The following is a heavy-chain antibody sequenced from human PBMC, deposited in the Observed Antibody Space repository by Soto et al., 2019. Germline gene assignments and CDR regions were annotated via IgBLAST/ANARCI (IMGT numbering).Heavy chain of an antibody. J-gene: IGHJ3*02. CDR1: CGSFSGDY. CDR2: INHSGST. V-gene: IGHV4-34*01. D-gene: IGHD3-3*01. Sequence: SETLSLTCAVYCGSFSGDYWSWIRQPPGKGLEWIGEINHSGSTNYNPSLKSRVTISVDTSKNQFSLKLSSVTAADTAVYYCARRVKRITIFGVVIIHDALDIWGQGTMVTVSS. CDR3: ARRVKRITIFGVVIIHDALDI.